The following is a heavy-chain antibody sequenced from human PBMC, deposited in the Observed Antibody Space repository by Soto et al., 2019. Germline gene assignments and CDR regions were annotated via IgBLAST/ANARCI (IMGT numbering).Heavy chain of an antibody. CDR1: GFTFNNYA. V-gene: IGHV3-23*01. D-gene: IGHD3-3*01. J-gene: IGHJ4*02. CDR2: ISGSGGGA. Sequence: EVQLLESGGGLVQPGGSLRLSCAASGFTFNNYAMTWVRQAPGKGLEWVALISGSGGGAHYADSVKGRFTISRDNAKDTLSLQMNNLRAEDTALYFWAKAGPFIGYYECFDYWCQGTLVAVSP. CDR3: AKAGPFIGYYECFDY.